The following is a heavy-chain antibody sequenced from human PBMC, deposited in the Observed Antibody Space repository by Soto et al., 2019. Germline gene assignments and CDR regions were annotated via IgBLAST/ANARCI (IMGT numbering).Heavy chain of an antibody. J-gene: IGHJ4*02. CDR1: GYTFTSYA. V-gene: IGHV1-3*01. D-gene: IGHD5-12*01. CDR2: INAGNGNT. CDR3: ARVARGYSGYDLGPFDY. Sequence: ASVKVSCKASGYTFTSYAMHWVRQAPGQRLEWMGWINAGNGNTKYSQKFQGRVTITADESTSTAYMELSSLRSEDTAVYYCARVARGYSGYDLGPFDYWGQGTLVTVSS.